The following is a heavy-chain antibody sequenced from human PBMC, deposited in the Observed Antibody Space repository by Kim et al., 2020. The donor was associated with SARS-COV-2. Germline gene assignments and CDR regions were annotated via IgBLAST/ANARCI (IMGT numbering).Heavy chain of an antibody. J-gene: IGHJ4*02. D-gene: IGHD5-12*01. Sequence: YAQKFQGRVTSTADESTSTAYMELSSLRSEDTAVYYWARDRPDSGYDLDYWGQGTLVTVSS. CDR3: ARDRPDSGYDLDY. V-gene: IGHV1-69*01.